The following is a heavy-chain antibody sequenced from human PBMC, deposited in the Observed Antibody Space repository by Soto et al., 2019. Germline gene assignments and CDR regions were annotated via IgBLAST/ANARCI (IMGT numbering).Heavy chain of an antibody. CDR3: ARGRSSGAQKGFDP. V-gene: IGHV4-4*07. Sequence: QVQLQESGTGLFKPSEPLSLTCTVSGGAISNYYWSWIRQPAGKGLEWIGRIYTSGNTNYNPSLKSRVTMSIDTSKNQFSLKLSSVTAADTAVYYCARGRSSGAQKGFDPWGQGTLVTVSS. D-gene: IGHD3-10*01. J-gene: IGHJ5*02. CDR1: GGAISNYY. CDR2: IYTSGNT.